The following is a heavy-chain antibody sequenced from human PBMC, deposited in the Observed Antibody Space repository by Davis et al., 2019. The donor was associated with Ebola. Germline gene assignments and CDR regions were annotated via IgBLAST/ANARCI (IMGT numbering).Heavy chain of an antibody. Sequence: GGSLRLSCAASGFTFSSYGMHWVRQAPGKGLEWVAVISYDGSNKYYADSVKGRFTISRDNSKNTLYLQMNSLRAEDTAVYYCACGGSWNYFDYWGQGTLVTVSS. CDR3: ACGGSWNYFDY. D-gene: IGHD2-15*01. CDR1: GFTFSSYG. V-gene: IGHV3-30*03. J-gene: IGHJ4*02. CDR2: ISYDGSNK.